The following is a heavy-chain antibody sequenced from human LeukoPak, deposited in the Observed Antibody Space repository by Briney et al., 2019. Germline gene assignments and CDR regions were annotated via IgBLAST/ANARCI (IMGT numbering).Heavy chain of an antibody. D-gene: IGHD3-3*01. CDR3: AKLYDFWSPSAFDI. CDR1: GFAFSDYW. Sequence: PGGSLRLSCAASGFAFSDYWMSWVRQAPGKGLEWVSAISGSGGSTYYADSVKGRFTISRDNSKNTLYLQMNSLRAEDTAVYYCAKLYDFWSPSAFDIWGQGTMVTVSS. V-gene: IGHV3-23*01. CDR2: ISGSGGST. J-gene: IGHJ3*02.